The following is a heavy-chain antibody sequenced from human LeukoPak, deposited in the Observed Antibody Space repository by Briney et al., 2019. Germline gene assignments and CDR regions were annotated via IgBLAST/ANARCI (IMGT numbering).Heavy chain of an antibody. CDR3: AREVEHIVVVTAYNWFDP. Sequence: ASVKVSCKASGGTFSSYAISWVRQAPGQGLEWMGGIIPIFGTANYAQKFQGRVTITADESTSTAYMELSSLRSEDTAVYYCAREVEHIVVVTAYNWFDPWGQGTLDTVSS. D-gene: IGHD2-21*02. CDR2: IIPIFGTA. CDR1: GGTFSSYA. V-gene: IGHV1-69*01. J-gene: IGHJ5*02.